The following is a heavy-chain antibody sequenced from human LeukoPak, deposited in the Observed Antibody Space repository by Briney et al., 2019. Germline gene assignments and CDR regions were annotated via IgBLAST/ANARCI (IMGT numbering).Heavy chain of an antibody. V-gene: IGHV4-4*07. J-gene: IGHJ2*01. Sequence: SETLSLTCTVSGGSIRSYYWSWIRQPAGKGLEWIGRIYASGSTNYNPSLKRRVTMSVHPSKNQFSLRLTSVTAADTAVYYCARDGSSVFWYFDLWGRGSRVTVSS. D-gene: IGHD2-2*01. CDR3: ARDGSSVFWYFDL. CDR1: GGSIRSYY. CDR2: IYASGST.